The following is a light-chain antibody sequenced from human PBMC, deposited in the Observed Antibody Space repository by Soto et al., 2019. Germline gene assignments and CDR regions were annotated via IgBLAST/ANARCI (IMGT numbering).Light chain of an antibody. J-gene: IGKJ5*01. CDR3: QQYTGPPTT. Sequence: EIVLTQSPGTLSLSPGETATLSCRASQTIGRNYLAWYQQKPGQAPRLLIFGTSTRATGIPDRFSGSGSGTDFTLSISRLEPEDFAVYFCQQYTGPPTTFGQGTRLEIK. CDR2: GTS. V-gene: IGKV3-20*01. CDR1: QTIGRNY.